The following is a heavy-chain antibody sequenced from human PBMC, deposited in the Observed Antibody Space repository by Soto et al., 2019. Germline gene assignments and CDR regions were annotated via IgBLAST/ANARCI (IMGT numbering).Heavy chain of an antibody. CDR1: GFTFSSYA. V-gene: IGHV3-23*01. Sequence: LRLSCAASGFTFSSYAMSWVRQAPGKGLEWVSAISGSGGSTYYADSVKGRFTISRDNSKNTLYLQMNSLRAEDTAVYYCAKGICSGGSCYYFDYWGQGTLVTVSS. CDR3: AKGICSGGSCYYFDY. J-gene: IGHJ4*02. D-gene: IGHD2-15*01. CDR2: ISGSGGST.